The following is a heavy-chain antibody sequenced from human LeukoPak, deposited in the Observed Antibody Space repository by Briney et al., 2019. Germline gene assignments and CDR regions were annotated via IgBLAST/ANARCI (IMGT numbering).Heavy chain of an antibody. CDR1: GYTFTSYG. J-gene: IGHJ4*02. CDR3: ARDRPQGWFGELSHSDY. Sequence: ASVNVSCKASGYTFTSYGISWVRQAPGQGLEWMGWISAYNGNTNYAQKLQGRVTMTTDTSTSTAYMELRSLRSDDTAVYYCARDRPQGWFGELSHSDYWGQGTLVTVSS. CDR2: ISAYNGNT. V-gene: IGHV1-18*04. D-gene: IGHD3-10*01.